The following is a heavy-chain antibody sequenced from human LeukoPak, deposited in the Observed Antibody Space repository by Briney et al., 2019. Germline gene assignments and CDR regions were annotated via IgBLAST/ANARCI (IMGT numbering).Heavy chain of an antibody. CDR1: GYTFTGYY. CDR3: ARVKCSSTSCYDHDNWFDP. CDR2: INPNSGGT. D-gene: IGHD2-2*01. V-gene: IGHV1-2*02. Sequence: VASVKVSCKASGYTFTGYYMHWVRQAPGQGLEWMGWINPNSGGTSYAQKFQGRVTMTRDTSISTAYMELSRLRSDDTAVYYCARVKCSSTSCYDHDNWFDPWGQGTLVTVSP. J-gene: IGHJ5*02.